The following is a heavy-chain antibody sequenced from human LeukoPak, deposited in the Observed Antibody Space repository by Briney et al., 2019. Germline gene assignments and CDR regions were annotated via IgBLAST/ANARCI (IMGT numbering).Heavy chain of an antibody. CDR2: INHSGST. CDR1: GGSFSGYY. CDR3: ASSPTYDSSGYQPFDY. Sequence: SETLSLTCAVYGGSFSGYYWSWIRQPPGKGLEWIGEINHSGSTNYNPSLKSRVTISVDTSKNQFSLKPSSVTAADTAVYYCASSPTYDSSGYQPFDYWGQGTLVTVSS. V-gene: IGHV4-34*01. J-gene: IGHJ4*02. D-gene: IGHD3-22*01.